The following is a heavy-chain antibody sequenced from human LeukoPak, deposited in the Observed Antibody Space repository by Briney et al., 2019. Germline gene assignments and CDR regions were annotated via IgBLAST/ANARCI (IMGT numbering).Heavy chain of an antibody. CDR2: IKQDGSEK. V-gene: IGHV3-7*03. D-gene: IGHD6-6*01. Sequence: GGSLRLSCAASGFTFGSYWMSRVRQAPGKGLEWVANIKQDGSEKYYVDSVKGRFTISRDNAENSLSLQMNSLRAEDTAVYYCASAGGDSRSPLPFYYWGQGTLVTVSS. CDR3: ASAGGDSRSPLPFYY. CDR1: GFTFGSYW. J-gene: IGHJ4*02.